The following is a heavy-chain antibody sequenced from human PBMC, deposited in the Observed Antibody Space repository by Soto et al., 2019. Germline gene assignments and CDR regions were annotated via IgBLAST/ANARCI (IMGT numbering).Heavy chain of an antibody. Sequence: SVKVSCKASGGTFSSYAISWVRQAPGQGLEWMGGIIPIFGTANYAQKFQGRVTITADESTSTAYMELSSLRYEDTAVYYCARVRLGTLGYYYYYGIDVWGQGTTVTVYS. D-gene: IGHD3-16*01. J-gene: IGHJ6*02. CDR2: IIPIFGTA. CDR1: GGTFSSYA. CDR3: ARVRLGTLGYYYYYGIDV. V-gene: IGHV1-69*13.